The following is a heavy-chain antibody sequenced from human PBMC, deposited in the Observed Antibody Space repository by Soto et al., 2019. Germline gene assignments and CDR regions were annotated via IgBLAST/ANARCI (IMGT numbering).Heavy chain of an antibody. V-gene: IGHV3-33*01. CDR3: ARVRVAYYYDSSGYYAGLGY. D-gene: IGHD3-22*01. CDR1: GFTLSSYG. Sequence: PGGSLRLSCAASGFTLSSYGMHWVRQAPGKGLEWVAVIWYDGSNKYYADSVKGRFTISRDNSKNTLYLQMNSLRAEDTAVYYCARVRVAYYYDSSGYYAGLGYWGQGTLVTVSS. CDR2: IWYDGSNK. J-gene: IGHJ4*02.